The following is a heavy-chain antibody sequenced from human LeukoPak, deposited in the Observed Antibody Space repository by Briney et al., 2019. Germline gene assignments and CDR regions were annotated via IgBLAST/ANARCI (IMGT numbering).Heavy chain of an antibody. CDR3: ARAENTRTFDI. Sequence: PSESLSLTCTVSGGSISSFYWSWIRQPPGKGLEWIGYIYYSGSTNYNPSLKSRVTISVDTSKNQFSLKLSSVTAADTAVYYCARAENTRTFDIWGQGTMVTVSS. CDR1: GGSISSFY. J-gene: IGHJ3*02. D-gene: IGHD1-26*01. CDR2: IYYSGST. V-gene: IGHV4-59*01.